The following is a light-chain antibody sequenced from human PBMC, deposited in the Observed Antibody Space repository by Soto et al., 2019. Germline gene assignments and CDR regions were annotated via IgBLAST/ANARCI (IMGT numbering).Light chain of an antibody. Sequence: IQMTQSPSTLSASVGDRVTITCRASQSISDWLAWYQQKPGKAPNLLIFKASSLESGVPSRFSGSGSGTEFPLTISRLQPDDFATYSCQQYYSYPTFGGGTKVEIK. V-gene: IGKV1-5*03. J-gene: IGKJ4*01. CDR3: QQYYSYPT. CDR1: QSISDW. CDR2: KAS.